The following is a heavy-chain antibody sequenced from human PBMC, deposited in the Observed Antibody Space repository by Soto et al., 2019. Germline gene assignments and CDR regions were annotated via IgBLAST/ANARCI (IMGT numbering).Heavy chain of an antibody. CDR1: GGSISSYY. Sequence: TSETLSLTCTVSGGSISSYYWSWIRQPPGKGLEWIGYIYYSGSTNYNPSLKSRVTISVDTSKNQFSLKLSSVTAADTAVYYCARGAIFGGYGMDVWGQGTTVTVSS. CDR3: ARGAIFGGYGMDV. V-gene: IGHV4-59*01. CDR2: IYYSGST. J-gene: IGHJ6*02. D-gene: IGHD3-3*01.